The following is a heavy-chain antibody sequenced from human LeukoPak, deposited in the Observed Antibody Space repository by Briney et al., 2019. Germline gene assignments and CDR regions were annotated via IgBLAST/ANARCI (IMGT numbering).Heavy chain of an antibody. J-gene: IGHJ5*02. Sequence: ASVKVSCKASGGTFSSYGISWVRQAPGQGLEWMGWISAYNGNTNYAQKLQGRVTMTTDTSTSTAYMELRSLRSDDTAVYYCAREQALNWFDPWGQGTLVTVSS. CDR3: AREQALNWFDP. CDR2: ISAYNGNT. CDR1: GGTFSSYG. V-gene: IGHV1-18*01.